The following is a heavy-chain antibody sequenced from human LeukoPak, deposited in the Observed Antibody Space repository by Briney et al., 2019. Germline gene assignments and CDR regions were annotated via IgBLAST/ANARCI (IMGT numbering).Heavy chain of an antibody. Sequence: SQTLSLTCTVSGGSISSGSYYWSWIRQPAGKGLEWIGRIYTSGSTNYNPSLKSRVTISVDTSKNQFSLKLSSVTVADTAVYYCARSGWHSSGYPITFDYWGQGTLVTVSS. CDR2: IYTSGST. CDR1: GGSISSGSYY. D-gene: IGHD3-22*01. V-gene: IGHV4-61*02. CDR3: ARSGWHSSGYPITFDY. J-gene: IGHJ4*02.